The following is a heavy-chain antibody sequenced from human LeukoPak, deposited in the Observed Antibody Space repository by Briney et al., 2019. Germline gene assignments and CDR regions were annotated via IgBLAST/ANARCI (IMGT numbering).Heavy chain of an antibody. V-gene: IGHV5-51*01. Sequence: GESLKISCKGSGYRFTSYWIGWVRQMPGKGLEWMGIIYPGDSDTRYSPSFQGQVTISADKSISTAYLQWSSLKASDTAMYYCARLRPDYDILTGYYRYYFDYWGQGTLVTVSS. CDR2: IYPGDSDT. CDR1: GYRFTSYW. D-gene: IGHD3-9*01. CDR3: ARLRPDYDILTGYYRYYFDY. J-gene: IGHJ4*02.